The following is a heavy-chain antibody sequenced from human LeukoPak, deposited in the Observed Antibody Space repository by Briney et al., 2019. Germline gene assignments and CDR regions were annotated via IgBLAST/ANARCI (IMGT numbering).Heavy chain of an antibody. Sequence: GGSLRLSCAASGFTFSSYAMSWARQAPGKGLEWVSDISGTGGSIDYADSVKGRFTSSRDNSKNTLYLQMNSLRAEDTAVYYCAKDYSNYDRFEYWGQGTQVTVSS. D-gene: IGHD4-11*01. J-gene: IGHJ4*02. CDR1: GFTFSSYA. V-gene: IGHV3-23*01. CDR2: ISGTGGSI. CDR3: AKDYSNYDRFEY.